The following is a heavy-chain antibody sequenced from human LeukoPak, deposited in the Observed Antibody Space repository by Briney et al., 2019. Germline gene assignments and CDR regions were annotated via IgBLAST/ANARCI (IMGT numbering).Heavy chain of an antibody. J-gene: IGHJ4*02. CDR3: ARISPDYYDSSGYFVDY. CDR2: IYYSGIT. V-gene: IGHV4-39*07. D-gene: IGHD3-22*01. CDR1: GDSISSRSYY. Sequence: PSETLSLTCTVSGDSISSRSYYWGWIRQPPGKGLEWIGSIYYSGITYYNPSLKSRVTISVDTSKNQFSLKLSSVTAADTAVYYCARISPDYYDSSGYFVDYWGQGTLVTVSS.